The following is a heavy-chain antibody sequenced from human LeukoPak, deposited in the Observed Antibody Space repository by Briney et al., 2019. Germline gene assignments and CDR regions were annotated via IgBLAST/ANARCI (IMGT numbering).Heavy chain of an antibody. Sequence: PSETLSLTCAVYGGSFSGYYWSWIRQPPGKGLGWIGEINHSGSTNYNPSLKSRVTISVDTSKNQCSLKLSSVTAADTAVYYCARGPNSSSWYYFDYWGQGTLVTVSS. CDR1: GGSFSGYY. D-gene: IGHD6-13*01. CDR3: ARGPNSSSWYYFDY. J-gene: IGHJ4*02. V-gene: IGHV4-34*01. CDR2: INHSGST.